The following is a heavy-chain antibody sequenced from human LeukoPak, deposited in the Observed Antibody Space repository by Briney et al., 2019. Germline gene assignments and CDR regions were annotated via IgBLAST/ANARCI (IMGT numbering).Heavy chain of an antibody. V-gene: IGHV4-59*01. D-gene: IGHD3-3*01. CDR3: ARGGPDFWSGYRLYGMDV. CDR2: IYYSGST. J-gene: IGHJ6*02. CDR1: GGSINSYY. Sequence: SETLSLTCTVSGGSINSYYWSWIRQPPGKGLEWIGYIYYSGSTNYNPSLKSRVTISVDTSKNQFSLKLSSVTAAGTAVYYCARGGPDFWSGYRLYGMDVWGQGTTVTVSS.